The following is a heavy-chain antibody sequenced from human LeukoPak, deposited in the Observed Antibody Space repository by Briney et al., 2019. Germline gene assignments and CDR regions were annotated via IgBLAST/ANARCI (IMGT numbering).Heavy chain of an antibody. D-gene: IGHD3-22*01. CDR3: AKDRPIYDSSGYPYYFDY. Sequence: GGSLRLSCEASGFTFSNYAMSWVRQAPGEGLQWVSSVSGSGDSTYYTDSVKGRFTISRDSSKNTLYLQMNSLRAEDTAVYYCAKDRPIYDSSGYPYYFDYWGQGTLVTVSS. V-gene: IGHV3-23*01. CDR1: GFTFSNYA. CDR2: VSGSGDST. J-gene: IGHJ4*02.